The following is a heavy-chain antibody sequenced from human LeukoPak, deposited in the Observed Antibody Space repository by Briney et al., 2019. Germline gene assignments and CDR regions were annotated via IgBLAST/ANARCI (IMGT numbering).Heavy chain of an antibody. J-gene: IGHJ4*02. D-gene: IGHD3-22*01. CDR2: ISSSSSTI. Sequence: GRSLRLSCAASGFTFSSYSMNWVRQAPGKGLEWVSYISSSSSTIYYADSVKGRFTISRDNAKNSLYLQMNSLRAEDTAVYYCARDYYYDSSGYLGYWGQGTLVTVSS. CDR1: GFTFSSYS. CDR3: ARDYYYDSSGYLGY. V-gene: IGHV3-48*01.